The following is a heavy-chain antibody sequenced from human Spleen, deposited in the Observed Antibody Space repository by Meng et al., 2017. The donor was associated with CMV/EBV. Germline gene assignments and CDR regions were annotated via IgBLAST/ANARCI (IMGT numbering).Heavy chain of an antibody. D-gene: IGHD6-13*01. J-gene: IGHJ4*02. CDR1: GFIFRNYG. CDR2: IRYDGTDK. CDR3: AKYGSSWDNDY. Sequence: GESLKISCAASGFIFRNYGMHWVRQAPGKGLKWVAFIRYDGTDKYYADSVKGRFTISRDNSKNTLYLQMNSLRAEDTAVYYCAKYGSSWDNDYWGQGTLVTVSS. V-gene: IGHV3-30*02.